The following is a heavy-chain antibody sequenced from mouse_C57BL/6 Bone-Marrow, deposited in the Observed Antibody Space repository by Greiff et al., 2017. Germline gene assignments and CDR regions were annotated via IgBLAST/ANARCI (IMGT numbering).Heavy chain of an antibody. D-gene: IGHD2-3*01. CDR3: ARYDGYYSAWFAY. CDR1: GFTFSDYY. J-gene: IGHJ3*01. Sequence: EVKVVESEGGLVQPGSSMKLSCTASGFTFSDYYMAWVRQVPEKGLEWVANINYDGSSTYYLDSLKSRFIISRDNAKNILYLQMSSLKSEDTATYYCARYDGYYSAWFAYWGQGTLVTVSA. CDR2: INYDGSST. V-gene: IGHV5-16*01.